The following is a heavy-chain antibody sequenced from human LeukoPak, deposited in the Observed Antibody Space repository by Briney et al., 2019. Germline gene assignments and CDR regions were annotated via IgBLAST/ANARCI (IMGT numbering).Heavy chain of an antibody. CDR2: ISYDGSNK. J-gene: IGHJ6*02. CDR1: GFTFSSYA. V-gene: IGHV3-30-3*01. Sequence: GRSLRLYCAASGFTFSSYAMHWVRQAPGKGLEWVAVISYDGSNKNNADSVEGRFTVSRDNSKNTLYLQMNSLRAEDTAVYYCARVGYGDYEPYGMDVWGQGTTVTVSS. CDR3: ARVGYGDYEPYGMDV. D-gene: IGHD4-17*01.